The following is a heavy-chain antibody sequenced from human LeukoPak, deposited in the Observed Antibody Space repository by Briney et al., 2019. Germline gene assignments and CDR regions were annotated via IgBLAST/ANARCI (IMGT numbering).Heavy chain of an antibody. J-gene: IGHJ6*03. D-gene: IGHD2-21*01. V-gene: IGHV4-34*01. CDR2: INHSGST. CDR1: GGSFSGYY. CDR3: ARFSWGYSMTRRRNYYMDV. Sequence: PSETLSLTCAVYGGSFSGYYWSWIRQPPGKGLEWIGEINHSGSTNYNPSLKSRVTISVDTSKNQFSLKLSSVTAADTGVYYCARFSWGYSMTRRRNYYMDVWGKGTTVTVSS.